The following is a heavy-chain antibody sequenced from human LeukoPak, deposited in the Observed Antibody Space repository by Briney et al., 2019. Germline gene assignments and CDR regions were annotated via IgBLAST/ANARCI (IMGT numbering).Heavy chain of an antibody. CDR2: INPNSGGT. D-gene: IGHD5-12*01. Sequence: ASVKVSCKASGYTFTGYYMHWVRQAPGQGLEWVGWINPNSGGTKYAQKFQGRVTMTRDTSISTAYMELSRLRSDDTAVYYCARSATPTGKYVGFDYWGQGTLVTVSS. J-gene: IGHJ4*02. CDR3: ARSATPTGKYVGFDY. CDR1: GYTFTGYY. V-gene: IGHV1-2*02.